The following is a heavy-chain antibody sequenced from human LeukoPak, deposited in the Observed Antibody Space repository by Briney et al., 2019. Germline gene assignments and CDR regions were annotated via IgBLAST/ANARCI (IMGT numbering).Heavy chain of an antibody. J-gene: IGHJ4*02. Sequence: GGSLRLSCAASGFTFSSYSMNWVRQAPGKGLEWVSSISSSSSYIYYADSVKGRFTISRDNAKNSLYLQMKSLRAEDTAVYYCASGGITVTGFEYWGQGTLVTVSS. CDR2: ISSSSSYI. V-gene: IGHV3-21*01. D-gene: IGHD4-17*01. CDR3: ASGGITVTGFEY. CDR1: GFTFSSYS.